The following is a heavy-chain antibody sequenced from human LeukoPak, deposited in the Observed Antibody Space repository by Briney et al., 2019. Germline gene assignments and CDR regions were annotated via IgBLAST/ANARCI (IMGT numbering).Heavy chain of an antibody. D-gene: IGHD3-10*01. CDR3: AREKYRGVIAPWFDP. CDR1: GFPFTGYH. V-gene: IGHV1-2*02. J-gene: IGHJ5*02. Sequence: ASVKVSCKASGFPFTGYHLHWVRQAPGQGLEWMGWINPNSGDTNFAQKFQGRVIMTSDTSISTAYMDLSRLRSDDTAVYYCAREKYRGVIAPWFDPWGQGTLVTVSS. CDR2: INPNSGDT.